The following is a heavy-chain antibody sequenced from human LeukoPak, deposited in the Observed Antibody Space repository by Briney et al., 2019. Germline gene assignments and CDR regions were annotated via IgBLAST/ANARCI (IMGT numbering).Heavy chain of an antibody. D-gene: IGHD5-18*01. CDR2: IYTSGST. V-gene: IGHV4-4*07. Sequence: SETLSLTCTVSGGSISSYYWSWIRQPAGKGLEWIGRIYTSGSTNYNPSLKSRVTMSVDTSKNQFSLKLSSVTAADTAVYYCARDQGDTASFYYFDYWGQGTLVTVSS. CDR1: GGSISSYY. J-gene: IGHJ4*02. CDR3: ARDQGDTASFYYFDY.